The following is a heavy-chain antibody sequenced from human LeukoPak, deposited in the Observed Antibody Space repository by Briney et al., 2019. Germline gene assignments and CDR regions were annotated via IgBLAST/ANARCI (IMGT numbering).Heavy chain of an antibody. V-gene: IGHV4-59*01. J-gene: IGHJ6*03. CDR1: GGSITSYY. CDR3: ARCSSRYYMDV. Sequence: PSETLSLTCTVSGGSITSYYWSWTRQPPGKVLEWIGYIYYSGSTNYNPSLESRVTISVDTSKNQFSLKLSSVTAADTAVYYCARCSSRYYMDVWDKGTTVTISS. D-gene: IGHD6-19*01. CDR2: IYYSGST.